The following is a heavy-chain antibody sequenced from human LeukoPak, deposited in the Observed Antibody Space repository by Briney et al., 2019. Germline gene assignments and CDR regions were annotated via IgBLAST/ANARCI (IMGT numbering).Heavy chain of an antibody. CDR3: ARGIRTTRRDSYYFDY. CDR1: GFTFSSYS. D-gene: IGHD1-1*01. J-gene: IGHJ4*02. V-gene: IGHV3-20*04. Sequence: GGSPRLSCAASGFTFSSYSMNWVRQAPGKGLEWVSGINWNGGSTGYADSVKGRFTISRDNAKNSLYLQMNSLRAEDTALYYCARGIRTTRRDSYYFDYWGQGTLVTVSS. CDR2: INWNGGST.